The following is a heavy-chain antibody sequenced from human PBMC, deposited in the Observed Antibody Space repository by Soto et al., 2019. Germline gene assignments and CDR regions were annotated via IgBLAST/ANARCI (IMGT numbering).Heavy chain of an antibody. Sequence: QAQLEQSGAEVKKPGASVKVSCKSSGYTFSTSGISWVRQAPRQGLEWMGWISTYNGDANYAQRFQGRVTMTTDTSTTTTFMELRSLRYDDTCVYYCAREGPRPYYYYGMDVWRQGTTVTVSS. CDR1: GYTFSTSG. J-gene: IGHJ6*02. V-gene: IGHV1-18*01. CDR3: AREGPRPYYYYGMDV. D-gene: IGHD6-6*01. CDR2: ISTYNGDA.